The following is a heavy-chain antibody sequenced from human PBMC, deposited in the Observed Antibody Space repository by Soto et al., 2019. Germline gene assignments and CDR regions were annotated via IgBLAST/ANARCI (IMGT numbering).Heavy chain of an antibody. V-gene: IGHV1-18*01. CDR3: AREPPSSGWPNYYYYGMDV. CDR1: GYTYTSYG. J-gene: IGHJ6*02. D-gene: IGHD6-19*01. CDR2: ISAYNGNT. Sequence: ASVKVSCKASGYTYTSYGISWVRQDPGQGLEWMGWISAYNGNTNYAQKLQGRVTMTTDTSTSTAYMELRSLRSDDTAVYYCAREPPSSGWPNYYYYGMDVWGQGTTVTVSS.